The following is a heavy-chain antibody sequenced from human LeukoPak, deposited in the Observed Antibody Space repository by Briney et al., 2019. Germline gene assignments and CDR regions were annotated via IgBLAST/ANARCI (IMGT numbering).Heavy chain of an antibody. CDR2: IRDSGEA. V-gene: IGHV3-66*03. Sequence: GGSLRHSRALSGFRVCDYYMSWVRQAPGKGLEWVGLIRDSGEAFYADFARGRFAISRDESENTLYLQMNSLRVEDTAVYFCARERAAYEDWVEFDPWGRGTPVIVSS. CDR3: ARERAAYEDWVEFDP. J-gene: IGHJ5*02. CDR1: GFRVCDYY. D-gene: IGHD3/OR15-3a*01.